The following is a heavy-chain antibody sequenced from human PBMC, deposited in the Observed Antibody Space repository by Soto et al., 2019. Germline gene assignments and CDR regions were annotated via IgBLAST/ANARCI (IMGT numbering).Heavy chain of an antibody. CDR2: INPNSGGT. V-gene: IGHV1-2*04. J-gene: IGHJ6*02. CDR1: GYTFTGYY. D-gene: IGHD6-6*01. Sequence: QVQLVQSGAEVKKPGASVKVSCKASGYTFTGYYMHWVRQAPGQGLEWRGWINPNSGGTNYAQKFQGWVTMTRDTSISTAYIELSRLGSDHTAVYYCAREFGTLAARLGLYGMDVWGQGTTVTVSS. CDR3: AREFGTLAARLGLYGMDV.